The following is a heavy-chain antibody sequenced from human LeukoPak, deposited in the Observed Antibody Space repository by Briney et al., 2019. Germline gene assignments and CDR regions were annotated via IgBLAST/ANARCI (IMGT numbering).Heavy chain of an antibody. CDR2: IYYSGST. D-gene: IGHD6-19*01. Sequence: SETLSLTCTVSGGSISSSSYYWGWIRQPPGKGLEWIGSIYYSGSTYYNPSLKSRVTISVDTSKNQFSLKLSSVTAADTAVYYCARRVAGRGDFDYWGQGTLVTVSS. V-gene: IGHV4-39*01. J-gene: IGHJ4*02. CDR1: GGSISSSSYY. CDR3: ARRVAGRGDFDY.